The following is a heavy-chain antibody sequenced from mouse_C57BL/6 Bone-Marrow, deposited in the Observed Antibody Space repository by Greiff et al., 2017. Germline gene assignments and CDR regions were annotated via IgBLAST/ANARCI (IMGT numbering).Heavy chain of an antibody. J-gene: IGHJ3*01. Sequence: QVQLQQSGPELVKPGASVKISCKASGYAFSSSWMNWVQQRPGKGLEWIGRIYPGDGDTNYNGKFKGKATLTADKSSSTAYMQLSSLTSEDSAVYFCARPFFAYWGQGTLVTVSA. CDR2: IYPGDGDT. CDR1: GYAFSSSW. CDR3: ARPFFAY. V-gene: IGHV1-82*01.